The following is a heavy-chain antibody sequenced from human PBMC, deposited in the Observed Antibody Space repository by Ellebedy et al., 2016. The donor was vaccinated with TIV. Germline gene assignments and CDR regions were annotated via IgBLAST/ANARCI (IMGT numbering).Heavy chain of an antibody. CDR3: AKGTSSGFNYDRVGFEY. CDR1: GFTFSSFA. CDR2: ISGAGDNT. V-gene: IGHV3-23*01. Sequence: GGSLRLSCAASGFTFSSFAMHWVRQAPGKGLGWLSVISGAGDNTYDADSVKGRFTITRDNSKNTLYLQMDRLRAEDTAVYYCAKGTSSGFNYDRVGFEYWGQGTLVTVSS. D-gene: IGHD3-22*01. J-gene: IGHJ4*02.